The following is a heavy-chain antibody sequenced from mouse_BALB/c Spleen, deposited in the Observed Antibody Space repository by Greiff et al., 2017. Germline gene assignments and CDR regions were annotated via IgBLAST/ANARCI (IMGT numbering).Heavy chain of an antibody. Sequence: QGQLQQSGPGLVQPSQSLSITCTVSGFSLTSYGVHWVRQSPGKGLEWLGVIWSGGSTDYNAAFISRLSISKDNSKSQVFFKMNSLQANDTAIYYCASTMVTTFYAMDYWGQGTSVTVSS. J-gene: IGHJ4*01. CDR3: ASTMVTTFYAMDY. D-gene: IGHD2-1*01. CDR2: IWSGGST. V-gene: IGHV2-2*02. CDR1: GFSLTSYG.